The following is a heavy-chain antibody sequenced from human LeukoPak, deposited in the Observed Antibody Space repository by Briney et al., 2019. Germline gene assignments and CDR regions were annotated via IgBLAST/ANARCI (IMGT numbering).Heavy chain of an antibody. V-gene: IGHV3-23*01. Sequence: GGSLRLSCAASGFTFSSYAMSWVRQAPGKGLEWVSAISGSGGSTYYADSVKGRFTISRDNSKNTLYLQMNSLRAEDTAVYYCAKVIVVAPAAIPYFDYWGQGTLVTVSS. J-gene: IGHJ4*02. CDR2: ISGSGGST. D-gene: IGHD2-2*02. CDR1: GFTFSSYA. CDR3: AKVIVVAPAAIPYFDY.